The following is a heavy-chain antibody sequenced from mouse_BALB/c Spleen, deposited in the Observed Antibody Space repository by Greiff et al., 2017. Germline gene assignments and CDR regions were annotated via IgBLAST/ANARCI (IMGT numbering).Heavy chain of an antibody. CDR1: GFTFSSYA. CDR2: ISSGGSYT. V-gene: IGHV5-9-4*01. D-gene: IGHD2-4*01. CDR3: ARGPSTMITTKAMDY. J-gene: IGHJ4*01. Sequence: EVKLVESGGGLVKPGGSLKLSCAASGFTFSSYAMSWVRQSPEKRLEWVAEISSGGSYTYYPDTVTGRFTISRDNAKNTLYLEMSSLRSEDTAMYYCARGPSTMITTKAMDYWGQGTSVTVSS.